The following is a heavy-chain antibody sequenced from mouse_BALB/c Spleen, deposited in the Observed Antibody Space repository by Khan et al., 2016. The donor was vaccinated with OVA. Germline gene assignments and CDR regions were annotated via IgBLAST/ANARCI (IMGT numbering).Heavy chain of an antibody. V-gene: IGHV5-9-3*01. CDR3: ARSPDGKFAY. J-gene: IGHJ3*01. CDR2: ISSDGDYT. D-gene: IGHD2-3*01. Sequence: EVELVESGGGLVKPGGSLKLSCAVSGFTFSTYAMSWVRQTPEQRLEWVATISSDGDYTYYPDNVTGRFTISRDNAKNTLYLQMSSLRSEDTAMYYGARSPDGKFAYWGQGTLVTVSA. CDR1: GFTFSTYA.